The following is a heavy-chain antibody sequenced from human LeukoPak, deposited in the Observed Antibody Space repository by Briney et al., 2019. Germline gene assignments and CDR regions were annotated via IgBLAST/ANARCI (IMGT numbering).Heavy chain of an antibody. CDR1: GFTFSDFW. J-gene: IGHJ4*02. CDR2: IKEDGTEK. V-gene: IGHV3-7*01. CDR3: AREHSAFDY. Sequence: GGSLRLSCAGSGFTFSDFWMTWVRQTPGKGLEWVANIKEDGTEKNLVDSVKGRFTISRDNSKNLYLQMNSLSAEDTAVYYCAREHSAFDYWGQGTLVTVSS.